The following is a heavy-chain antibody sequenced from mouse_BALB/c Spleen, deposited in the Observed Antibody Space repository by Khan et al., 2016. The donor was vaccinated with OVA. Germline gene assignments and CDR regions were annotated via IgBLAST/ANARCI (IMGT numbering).Heavy chain of an antibody. V-gene: IGHV3-2*02. CDR1: GYSITSDYA. CDR2: ISYSGSP. Sequence: EVKLLESGPGLVKPSQSLSLTCTVTGYSITSDYAWNWIRQFPGNKLEWMGYISYSGSPSYNPSLKSRLSITRDPSQTQFFLQLNSVTTEDTATYYGARSTTVVATGYFDVWGAGTTGTVSS. CDR3: ARSTTVVATGYFDV. D-gene: IGHD1-1*01. J-gene: IGHJ1*01.